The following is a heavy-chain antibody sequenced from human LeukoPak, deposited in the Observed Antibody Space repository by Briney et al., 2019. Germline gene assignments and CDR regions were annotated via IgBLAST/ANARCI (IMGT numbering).Heavy chain of an antibody. D-gene: IGHD3-10*01. CDR3: ARPESYYYGSGSHPNWFDP. CDR1: GGSICISSYY. CDR2: IYYSGST. Sequence: PPETLSHTCTDSGGSICISSYYWGWIRQPAGEGLGWLGSIYYSGSTYYNPSLKSRVTISVDTSKNQFSLKLSSVTAADTAVYYCARPESYYYGSGSHPNWFDPWGQGTLVTVSS. J-gene: IGHJ5*02. V-gene: IGHV4-39*01.